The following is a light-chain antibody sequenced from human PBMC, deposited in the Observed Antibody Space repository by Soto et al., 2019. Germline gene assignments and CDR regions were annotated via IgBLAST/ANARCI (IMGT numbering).Light chain of an antibody. CDR3: QEYDNWPPEGT. CDR1: QSVSIN. CDR2: GAS. Sequence: TVLTQSPATLSVSPGERANLSCRASQSVSINLAWYQQKSGQAPRLLIYGASTRATGIPARFSGSRSGTEFTLTINSLQSEDSAVYYCQEYDNWPPEGTFGQGTKVDIK. J-gene: IGKJ1*01. V-gene: IGKV3-15*01.